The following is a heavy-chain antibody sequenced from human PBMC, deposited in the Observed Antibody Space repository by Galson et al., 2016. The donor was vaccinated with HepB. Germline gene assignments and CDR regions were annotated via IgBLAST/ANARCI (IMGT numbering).Heavy chain of an antibody. J-gene: IGHJ6*02. CDR2: INPTGGST. Sequence: SVKVSCKASGNTFTSYYMHWVRQAPGQGLEWMGIINPTGGSTSFAQKFQGRVTMTRDTSTRTVYMELCSLRSDDTAVYYCATTPRRYCSGGSCYSFLGGMDVWGQGTTVTVSS. D-gene: IGHD2-15*01. V-gene: IGHV1-46*01. CDR1: GNTFTSYY. CDR3: ATTPRRYCSGGSCYSFLGGMDV.